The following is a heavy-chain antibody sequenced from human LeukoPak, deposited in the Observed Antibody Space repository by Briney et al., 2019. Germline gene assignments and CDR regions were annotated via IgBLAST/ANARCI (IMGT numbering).Heavy chain of an antibody. J-gene: IGHJ4*02. CDR3: ARVAGSNNWYFDY. CDR2: VNWDGRST. CDR1: GFTFDDYG. V-gene: IGHV3-20*04. D-gene: IGHD1-1*01. Sequence: PGGSLRLSCAASGFTFDDYGMSWVRQVPGKGLEWVSGVNWDGRSTGCADSVKGRFTISRDNAKNSLYLQMNSLRVEDTALYYCARVAGSNNWYFDYWGQGTLVIVSS.